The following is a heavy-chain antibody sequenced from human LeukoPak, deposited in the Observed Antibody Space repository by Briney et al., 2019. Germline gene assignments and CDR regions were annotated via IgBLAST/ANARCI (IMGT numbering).Heavy chain of an antibody. CDR2: ISAYNGNT. CDR1: GGTFSTYA. V-gene: IGHV1-18*01. Sequence: GASVKVSCKASGGTFSTYAISWVRQAPGQGLEWMGWISAYNGNTNYAQKLQGRVTMTTDTSTSTAYMELRSLRSDDTAVYYCARSYGTDYYYYYMDVWGKGTTVTVSS. CDR3: ARSYGTDYYYYYMDV. D-gene: IGHD4-17*01. J-gene: IGHJ6*03.